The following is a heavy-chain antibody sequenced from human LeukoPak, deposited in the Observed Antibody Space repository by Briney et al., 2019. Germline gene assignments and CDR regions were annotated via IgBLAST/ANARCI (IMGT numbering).Heavy chain of an antibody. Sequence: ASVKVSCKASGGTFSSYAISWVRQAPGQGLEWMGGIIPIFGTANYAQKFQGRVTITTDESTSTAYMELRSLRSDDTAVYYCARAWGYSYGEGDYWGQGTLVTVSS. V-gene: IGHV1-69*05. CDR2: IIPIFGTA. D-gene: IGHD5-18*01. CDR3: ARAWGYSYGEGDY. CDR1: GGTFSSYA. J-gene: IGHJ4*02.